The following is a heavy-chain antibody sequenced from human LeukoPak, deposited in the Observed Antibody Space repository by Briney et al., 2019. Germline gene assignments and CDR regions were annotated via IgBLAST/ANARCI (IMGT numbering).Heavy chain of an antibody. V-gene: IGHV1-8*01. D-gene: IGHD2-2*01. CDR1: GYTFTSYD. J-gene: IGHJ1*01. Sequence: ASVKVSFKASGYTFTSYDINWVRQATGQGLEWMGWMNPNSGNTGYAQKFQGRVTITRNSSRTTAYMELSSLRAGDTAVYYCARPSGGKYQLLFAEYLQHWGQGTLVTVSS. CDR2: MNPNSGNT. CDR3: ARPSGGKYQLLFAEYLQH.